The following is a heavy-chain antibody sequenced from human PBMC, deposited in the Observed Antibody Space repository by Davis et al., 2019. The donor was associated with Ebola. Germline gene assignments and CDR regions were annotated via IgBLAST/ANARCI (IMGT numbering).Heavy chain of an antibody. CDR3: ARGRPRTVAWFDP. J-gene: IGHJ5*02. Sequence: SETLSLTCTVSGGSISSYYWSWIRQPPGKGLEWIGYIYYSGSTNYNSSLKSRVTISVDTSKNQFSLKLSSVTAADTAVYYCARGRPRTVAWFDPWGQGTLVTVSS. CDR2: IYYSGST. V-gene: IGHV4-59*01. CDR1: GGSISSYY. D-gene: IGHD3/OR15-3a*01.